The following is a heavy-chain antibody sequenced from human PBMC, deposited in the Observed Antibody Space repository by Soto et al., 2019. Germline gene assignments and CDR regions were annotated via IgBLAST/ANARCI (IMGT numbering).Heavy chain of an antibody. J-gene: IGHJ3*02. CDR3: ASKFVELLADAFDS. D-gene: IGHD3-10*01. CDR2: IYHSGSI. V-gene: IGHV4-4*02. CDR1: NASISSRKW. Sequence: QVQLQESGPGLVKPSGTLSLTSTVSNASISSRKWWTWVRQTPGKGLEWLGEIYHSGSINHNPSPKSPVTMSVDKAKNQFSLKVTSVTAADTAVYYCASKFVELLADAFDSWGQGTVVTVSS.